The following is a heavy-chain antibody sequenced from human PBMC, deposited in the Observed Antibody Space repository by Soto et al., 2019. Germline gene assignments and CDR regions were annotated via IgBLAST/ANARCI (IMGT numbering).Heavy chain of an antibody. J-gene: IGHJ4*02. CDR1: GYTFTAYG. V-gene: IGHV1-18*01. CDR2: VGTANANT. D-gene: IGHD3-9*01. CDR3: ARELNTDPTAYYSFAY. Sequence: QVQLVQSGPEVTMPGASVKVSCKTSGYTFTAYGLAWLRQAPGQRPEWLGWVGTANANTNYAEKFQGRVTMASDRSTTTTCMELWSLRSDDTAVYYCARELNTDPTAYYSFAYWGQGTLVTVSS.